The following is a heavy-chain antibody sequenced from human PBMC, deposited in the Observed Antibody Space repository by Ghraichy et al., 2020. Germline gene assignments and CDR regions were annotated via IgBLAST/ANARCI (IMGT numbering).Heavy chain of an antibody. CDR2: ISGSGGST. D-gene: IGHD5-12*01. J-gene: IGHJ6*02. CDR1: GFTFSSYA. CDR3: AKARRGRVATTCGMDV. Sequence: GGSLRLSCAASGFTFSSYAMSWVRQAPGKGLEWVSAISGSGGSTYYADSVKGRFTISRDNSKNTLYLQMNSLRAEDTAVYYCAKARRGRVATTCGMDVWGQGTTVTVSS. V-gene: IGHV3-23*01.